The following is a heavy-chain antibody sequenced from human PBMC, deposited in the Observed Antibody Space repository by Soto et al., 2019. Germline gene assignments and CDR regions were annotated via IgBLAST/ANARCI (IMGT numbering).Heavy chain of an antibody. CDR1: GGSISSGDYY. Sequence: QVQLQESGPGLVKPSQTLSLTCTVSGGSISSGDYYWSWIRQPPGKGLEWIGYIYYSGSTYYNPCLKSRVTIAVDTYKNQFSRKLSSVTAADTAVYYCARVGMIVVLGWFDPWGQGTLVTVSS. D-gene: IGHD3-22*01. CDR2: IYYSGST. V-gene: IGHV4-30-4*01. J-gene: IGHJ5*02. CDR3: ARVGMIVVLGWFDP.